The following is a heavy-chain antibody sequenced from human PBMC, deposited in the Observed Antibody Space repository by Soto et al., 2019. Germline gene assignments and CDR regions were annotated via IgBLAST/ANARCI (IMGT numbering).Heavy chain of an antibody. D-gene: IGHD2-21*02. J-gene: IGHJ5*02. CDR2: IFSSGST. CDR3: ARDQGVVVTADNWFDP. V-gene: IGHV4-4*07. Sequence: SDPLSLTCTFSGFSITYYSWVWIRQPAGKGLEWIGRIFSSGSTNYNPSLKGRITMSLDTSKNQFSLKLNSATATDTAVYFCARDQGVVVTADNWFDPWGQGILVPVSS. CDR1: GFSITYYS.